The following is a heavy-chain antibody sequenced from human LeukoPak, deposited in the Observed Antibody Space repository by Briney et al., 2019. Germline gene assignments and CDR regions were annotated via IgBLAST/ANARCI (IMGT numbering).Heavy chain of an antibody. CDR3: ARESWGSH. V-gene: IGHV1-2*02. Sequence: GASVKVSCKASGYTFTAYYIHWVRQAPGQGLEWMGWINPNSGDTNYAQKFQGRVTMTRDAPISTAYMDLSSLRSDDTAVYYCARESWGSHWGQGTLVTVSS. CDR2: INPNSGDT. CDR1: GYTFTAYY. J-gene: IGHJ4*02. D-gene: IGHD7-27*01.